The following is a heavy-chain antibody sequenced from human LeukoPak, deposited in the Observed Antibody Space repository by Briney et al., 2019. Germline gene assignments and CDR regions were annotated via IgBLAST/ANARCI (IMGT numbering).Heavy chain of an antibody. Sequence: GGSLRLSCAASGFTFSTYSMNWVRQAPGKGLEWVPYISSSSSTLYYADSVKGRFTTSRDNAKNSLYLQMDSLRDEDTAVYFCAADDSGWYGFDYWGQGTLVTVSS. CDR2: ISSSSSTL. D-gene: IGHD6-19*01. V-gene: IGHV3-48*02. CDR1: GFTFSTYS. CDR3: AADDSGWYGFDY. J-gene: IGHJ4*02.